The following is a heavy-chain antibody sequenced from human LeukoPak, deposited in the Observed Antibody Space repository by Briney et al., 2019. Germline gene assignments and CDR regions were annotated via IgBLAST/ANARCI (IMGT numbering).Heavy chain of an antibody. J-gene: IGHJ4*02. V-gene: IGHV4-38-2*02. Sequence: SETLSLTCAVSGYSISSGYYWGWIRQPPGKGLEWIGSIYHSGSTYYNPSLKSRVTISVDTSKNQFSLKLSSVTAADTAVYYCARDCSSSSVAPFCYWGQGTLVTVSS. CDR2: IYHSGST. CDR3: ARDCSSSSVAPFCY. D-gene: IGHD6-6*01. CDR1: GYSISSGYY.